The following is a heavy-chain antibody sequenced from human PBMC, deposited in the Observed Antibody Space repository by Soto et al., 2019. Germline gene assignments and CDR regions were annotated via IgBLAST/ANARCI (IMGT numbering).Heavy chain of an antibody. CDR3: ARDKYYYGSGSYYNVC. Sequence: EVQLVESGGGLVKPGGSLRLSCAASGFTFSSYSMNWVRQAPGKGLEWVSSISSSSSYIYYADSVKGRFTISRDNAKNSLYLQMNSLRAEDTAVYYCARDKYYYGSGSYYNVCWGQGTLVTVSS. CDR2: ISSSSSYI. J-gene: IGHJ4*02. D-gene: IGHD3-10*01. CDR1: GFTFSSYS. V-gene: IGHV3-21*01.